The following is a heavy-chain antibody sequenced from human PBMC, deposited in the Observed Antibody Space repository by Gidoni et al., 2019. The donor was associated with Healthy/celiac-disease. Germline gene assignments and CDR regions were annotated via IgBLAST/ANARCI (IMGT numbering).Heavy chain of an antibody. V-gene: IGHV1-46*04. CDR3: ARGDSSGYTVFGY. CDR2: SNPRGGRT. D-gene: IGHD3-22*01. CDR1: GSTFTSYY. J-gene: IGHJ4*02. Sequence: VQLLQSGAEVKKPGASVQVSCEASGSTFTSYYMHWVRQAPGQGLEWRGRSNPRGGRTSYEQKLQGRVTMTRDTSTSTVYMELSSLRSEDTAVYYCARGDSSGYTVFGYWGQGTLVTVSS.